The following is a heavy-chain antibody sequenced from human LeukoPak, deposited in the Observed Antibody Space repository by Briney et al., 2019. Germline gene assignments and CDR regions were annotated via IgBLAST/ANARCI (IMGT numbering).Heavy chain of an antibody. Sequence: ASAKVSCKASGYTFTSYGISWVRQAPGQGREGMGWISASNGNTNYAQKLQGRVTMTTDTSTSTAYMELRSLRSDDTAVYYCARDPPTYYWGQGTLVTVSS. CDR1: GYTFTSYG. J-gene: IGHJ4*02. CDR2: ISASNGNT. D-gene: IGHD3-16*01. V-gene: IGHV1-18*01. CDR3: ARDPPTYY.